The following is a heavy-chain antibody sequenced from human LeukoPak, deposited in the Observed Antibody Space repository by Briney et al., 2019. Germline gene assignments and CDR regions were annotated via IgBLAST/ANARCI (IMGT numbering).Heavy chain of an antibody. CDR1: GFTFSSYS. J-gene: IGHJ4*02. CDR2: ISSSSSYI. CDR3: ARGMIHREVTYSSTSCYWEYYFDY. V-gene: IGHV3-21*01. Sequence: GGSLRLSCAASGFTFSSYSMNWVRQAPGKGLEWVSSISSSSSYIYYADSVKGRFTISRDNAKNSLYLQMNSLRAEDTAVYYCARGMIHREVTYSSTSCYWEYYFDYWGQGTLVTVSS. D-gene: IGHD2-2*01.